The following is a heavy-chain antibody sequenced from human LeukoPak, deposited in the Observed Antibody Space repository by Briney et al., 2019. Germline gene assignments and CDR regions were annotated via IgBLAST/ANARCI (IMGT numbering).Heavy chain of an antibody. Sequence: SETLSLTCTVSGGSISSYYWGWIRQPPGKGLEWIGSIYYSGSTYYNPSLKSRVTISVDTSKNQFSLKLSSVTAADTAVYYCAGGAPLDYWGQGTLVTVSS. V-gene: IGHV4-39*01. CDR2: IYYSGST. CDR1: GGSISSYY. J-gene: IGHJ4*02. CDR3: AGGAPLDY. D-gene: IGHD1-26*01.